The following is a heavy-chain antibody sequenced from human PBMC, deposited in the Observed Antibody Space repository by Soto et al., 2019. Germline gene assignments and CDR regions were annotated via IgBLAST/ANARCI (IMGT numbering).Heavy chain of an antibody. V-gene: IGHV5-10-1*01. D-gene: IGHD3-22*01. CDR3: ARRHDSSGYYPHDAFDI. J-gene: IGHJ3*02. Sequence: GESLKISGKGSGYSFTSYWISWVRQMPGKGLEWMGRIDPSDSYTNYSPSFQGHVTSSADKSISTAYLQWSSLKASDTAMYYCARRHDSSGYYPHDAFDIWGQGTMVTVSS. CDR1: GYSFTSYW. CDR2: IDPSDSYT.